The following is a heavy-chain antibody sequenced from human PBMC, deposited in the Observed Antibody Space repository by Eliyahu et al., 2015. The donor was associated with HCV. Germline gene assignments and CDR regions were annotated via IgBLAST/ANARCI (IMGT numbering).Heavy chain of an antibody. J-gene: IGHJ3*02. CDR3: TTALFYSYGMDDAFDI. CDR1: GFTFSNAW. Sequence: EVQLVESGGGLVKPGGSLRLSCAASGFTFSNAWXSWVRQAPGKGLEWVGRIKSKTDGGTTDYAAPVKGRFTISRDDSKNTLYLQMNSLKTEDTAVYYCTTALFYSYGMDDAFDIWGQGTMVTVSS. D-gene: IGHD5-18*01. CDR2: IKSKTDGGTT. V-gene: IGHV3-15*01.